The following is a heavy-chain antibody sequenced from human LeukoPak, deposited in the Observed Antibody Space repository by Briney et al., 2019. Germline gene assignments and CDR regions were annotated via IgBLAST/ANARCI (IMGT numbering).Heavy chain of an antibody. Sequence: SETLSLTCTVSGGSISSYYWSWIRQPAGKGLEWIGRIYTSGSTNYNPSLKSRVTMSVDTSKNQFSLKLSSVTAADTAVYYCARGYCSGGSCYFHWAFDIWGQGTMVTVSS. D-gene: IGHD2-15*01. CDR2: IYTSGST. CDR1: GGSISSYY. V-gene: IGHV4-4*07. CDR3: ARGYCSGGSCYFHWAFDI. J-gene: IGHJ3*02.